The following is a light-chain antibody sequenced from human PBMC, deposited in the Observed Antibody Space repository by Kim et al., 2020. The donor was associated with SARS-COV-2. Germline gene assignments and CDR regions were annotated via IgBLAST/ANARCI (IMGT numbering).Light chain of an antibody. CDR2: GAS. CDR3: QQYDNSPIT. CDR1: QSNSSNY. J-gene: IGKJ5*01. V-gene: IGKV3-20*01. Sequence: SPGEDDTLSCSARQSNSSNYLTWYQQKPGQATRLLIYGASTWATGIPDKFSGSGSGTDFTLTISRLEPEDFAVYYCQQYDNSPITFGQGTRLEIK.